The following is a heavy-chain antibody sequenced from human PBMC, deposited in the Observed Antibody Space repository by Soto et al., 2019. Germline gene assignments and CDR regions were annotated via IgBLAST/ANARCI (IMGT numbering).Heavy chain of an antibody. V-gene: IGHV3-7*01. CDR2: IKQDGSEK. CDR3: ARSTIAPHLFMYPFDS. J-gene: IGHJ4*01. Sequence: WSLHPQWKGLEWVANIKQDGSEKYYVDSVKGRVTISRDNAKNSLYLQMNSLRAEDTAVYYCARSTIAPHLFMYPFDSWGQGTLVTVS. D-gene: IGHD6-6*01.